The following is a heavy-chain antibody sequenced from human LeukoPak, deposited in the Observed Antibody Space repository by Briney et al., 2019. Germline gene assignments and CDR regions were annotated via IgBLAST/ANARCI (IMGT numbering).Heavy chain of an antibody. D-gene: IGHD5-24*01. CDR1: GGTFSSYA. CDR2: ITPILGIA. Sequence: ASVKVSCKASGGTFSSYAISWVRQAPGQGLEWMGRITPILGIANYAQKFQGRVTITADKSTSTAYMELSSLRSEDTAVYYCARAEVEMATSFDYWGQGTLVTVSS. CDR3: ARAEVEMATSFDY. V-gene: IGHV1-69*04. J-gene: IGHJ4*02.